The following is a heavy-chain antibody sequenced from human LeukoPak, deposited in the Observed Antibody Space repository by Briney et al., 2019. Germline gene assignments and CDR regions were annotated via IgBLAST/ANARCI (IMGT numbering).Heavy chain of an antibody. V-gene: IGHV4-59*01. Sequence: PSETLSLTCTVSGCSISSYYWRWLRQPPGKGLEWIGYIYDSGRTNYNPSLKSRVTISVDTSKNQFSLKLSSVTAADTAVYYCASSRTNWYRNFDLWGRGTLVTVSS. CDR1: GCSISSYY. CDR3: ASSRTNWYRNFDL. D-gene: IGHD6-13*01. CDR2: IYDSGRT. J-gene: IGHJ2*01.